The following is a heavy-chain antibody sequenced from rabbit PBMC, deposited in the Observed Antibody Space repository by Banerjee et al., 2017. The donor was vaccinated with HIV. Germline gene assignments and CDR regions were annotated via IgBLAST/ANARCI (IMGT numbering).Heavy chain of an antibody. Sequence: LEESGGGLVKPGGTLTLTCTVSGFSFSSNWICWVRQAPGKGLEWIACIDTSNGVTDYANWPKGRFTISRTSSTTVTLQMTSLTAADTATYFCARDGAGGSYFALWGPGTLVTVS. J-gene: IGHJ6*01. V-gene: IGHV1S45*01. CDR1: GFSFSSNW. CDR3: ARDGAGGSYFAL. CDR2: IDTSNGVT. D-gene: IGHD8-1*01.